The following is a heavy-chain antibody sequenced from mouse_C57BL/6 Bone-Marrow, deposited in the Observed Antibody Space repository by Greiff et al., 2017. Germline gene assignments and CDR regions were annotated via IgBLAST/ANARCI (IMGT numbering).Heavy chain of an antibody. V-gene: IGHV14-2*01. CDR2: IDPEDGET. D-gene: IGHD1-1*01. J-gene: IGHJ2*01. Sequence: EVQLQQSGAELARPGASVKLSCKASGYTFTSYGISWVKQRTGQGLEWIGRIDPEDGETKYAPKFQDKATITADTSSNTAYLQLSSLTSEDTAVYYCTRSLIYYGTNYWGQGTTLTVSS. CDR1: GYTFTSYG. CDR3: TRSLIYYGTNY.